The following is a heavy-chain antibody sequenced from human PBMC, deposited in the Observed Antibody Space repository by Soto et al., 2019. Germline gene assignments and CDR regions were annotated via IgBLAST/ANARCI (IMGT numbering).Heavy chain of an antibody. J-gene: IGHJ6*02. Sequence: QVQLVQSGAEVKKPGSSVKVSCKASGGTFSSYAISWVRQAPGQGLEWMGWISAYNGNTNYAQKLQGRVTMTTDTSTSTAYMELRSLRSDDTAVYYCARDRGSDQPYYYYGMDVWGQGTTVTVSS. V-gene: IGHV1-18*01. CDR3: ARDRGSDQPYYYYGMDV. CDR2: ISAYNGNT. D-gene: IGHD3-10*01. CDR1: GGTFSSYA.